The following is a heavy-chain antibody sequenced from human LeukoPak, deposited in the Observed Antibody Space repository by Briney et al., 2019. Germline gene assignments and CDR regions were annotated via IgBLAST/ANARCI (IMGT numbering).Heavy chain of an antibody. J-gene: IGHJ4*02. CDR1: GGSFSGYY. V-gene: IGHV4-34*01. D-gene: IGHD3-22*01. CDR2: INHSGST. CDR3: ARGNYYDSSSYRRKTRAFDY. Sequence: SETLSLTCAVYGGSFSGYYWSWIRQPPGKGLEWIGEINHSGSTNYNPSLKSRVTISVDTSKNQFSLKLSSVTAADTAVYYCARGNYYDSSSYRRKTRAFDYWGQGTLVTVSS.